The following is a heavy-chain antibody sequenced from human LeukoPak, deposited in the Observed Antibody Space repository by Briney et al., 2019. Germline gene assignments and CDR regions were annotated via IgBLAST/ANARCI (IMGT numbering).Heavy chain of an antibody. CDR3: ARGILRDYYDSSGFYHRGGVGY. CDR1: GGSISSSSYY. V-gene: IGHV4-39*07. Sequence: KSSETLSLTCTASGGSISSSSYYWGWIRQPPGKGLEWIGSIYYSGSTYYNPSLKSRVTISVDTSKNQFSLKLSSVTAADTAVYFCARGILRDYYDSSGFYHRGGVGYWGQGTLVTVSS. CDR2: IYYSGST. D-gene: IGHD3-22*01. J-gene: IGHJ4*02.